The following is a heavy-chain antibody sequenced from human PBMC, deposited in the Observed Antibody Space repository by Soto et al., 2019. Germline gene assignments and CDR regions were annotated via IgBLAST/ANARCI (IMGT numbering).Heavy chain of an antibody. D-gene: IGHD2-2*02. Sequence: EVQLLESGGGLVQPGGSLRLSSAASGFTFRSSAMSWVRQAPGKGLEWVSAISDMADLTSYPDSVEGRLSISISNSHNTLYQQMNSLRVDDTAVYYCAKKCHTSDGLDYFDYWGQGTLVTVSS. CDR3: AKKCHTSDGLDYFDY. CDR2: ISDMADLT. CDR1: GFTFRSSA. J-gene: IGHJ4*02. V-gene: IGHV3-23*01.